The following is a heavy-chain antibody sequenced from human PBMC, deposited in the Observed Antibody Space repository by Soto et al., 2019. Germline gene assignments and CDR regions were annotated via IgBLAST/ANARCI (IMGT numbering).Heavy chain of an antibody. Sequence: SETLSLTCTVSGGSISSSSYYWGWIRQPPGKGLEWIGSIYYSGSTYYNPSLRSRVTISVETSKNQFSLKLSSGPAAETAVYYCARQLKYSGSYSFPDYWGQGTLVTVSS. CDR1: GGSISSSSYY. CDR3: ARQLKYSGSYSFPDY. J-gene: IGHJ4*02. V-gene: IGHV4-39*01. D-gene: IGHD1-26*01. CDR2: IYYSGST.